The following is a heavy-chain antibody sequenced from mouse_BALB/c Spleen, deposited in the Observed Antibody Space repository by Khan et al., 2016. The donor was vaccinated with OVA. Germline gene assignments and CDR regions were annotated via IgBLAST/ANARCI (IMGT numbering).Heavy chain of an antibody. Sequence: QVQLQQSGAELAKPGASVKMSCKASGYTFTSYWMHWVKQRPGQGLEWIGYINPSTGYTDYNQRFKDKATLTADKSSSTAYMQLSSLTSEDSAVYYCANHGSSSAWFTYGGQGTLVTVSA. CDR3: ANHGSSSAWFTY. CDR2: INPSTGYT. J-gene: IGHJ3*01. D-gene: IGHD1-1*01. CDR1: GYTFTSYW. V-gene: IGHV1-7*01.